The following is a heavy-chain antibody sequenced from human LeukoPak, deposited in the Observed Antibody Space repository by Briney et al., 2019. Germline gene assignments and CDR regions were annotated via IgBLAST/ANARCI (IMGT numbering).Heavy chain of an antibody. D-gene: IGHD6-13*01. J-gene: IGHJ3*02. CDR2: INPNSGGT. CDR3: ASSSSWYVAFDI. CDR1: GGTFSSYA. V-gene: IGHV1-2*02. Sequence: ASVKVSCKASGGTFSSYAISWVRQAPGQGLEWMGGINPNSGGTNYAQKFQGRVTMTRDTSISTAYMELSRLRSDDTAVYYCASSSSWYVAFDIWGQGTMVTVSS.